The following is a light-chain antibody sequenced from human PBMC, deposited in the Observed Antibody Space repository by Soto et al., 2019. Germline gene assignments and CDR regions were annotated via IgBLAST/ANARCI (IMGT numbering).Light chain of an antibody. CDR1: QSVSTN. CDR3: QQYNNWPLT. J-gene: IGKJ4*01. Sequence: EVVVTQSPATLSVSPGERVTLSCRASQSVSTNLAWYQQKPGQAPRHLIYGASTRATDIPARFSGSESGTEFTLTISSLQSEDLAVYYCQQYNNWPLTFGGGTKVEIK. V-gene: IGKV3-15*01. CDR2: GAS.